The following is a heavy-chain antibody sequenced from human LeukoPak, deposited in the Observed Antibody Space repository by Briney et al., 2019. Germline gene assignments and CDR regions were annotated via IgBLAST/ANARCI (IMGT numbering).Heavy chain of an antibody. V-gene: IGHV4-30-4*01. CDR3: ARRRGYSYGNWFDP. J-gene: IGHJ5*02. CDR2: IYYSGST. CDR1: GGSLSSGDSY. Sequence: PSQTLSLTCTVSGGSLSSGDSYCSWIRQPPGQGLEWIGYIYYSGSTYYNPSLKSRVTISVDTSKNQFSLKLSSVTAADTAVYYCARRRGYSYGNWFDPWGQGTLVTVSS. D-gene: IGHD5-18*01.